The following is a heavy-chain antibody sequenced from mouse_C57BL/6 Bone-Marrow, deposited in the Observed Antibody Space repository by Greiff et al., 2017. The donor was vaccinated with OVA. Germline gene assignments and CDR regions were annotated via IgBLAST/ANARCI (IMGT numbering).Heavy chain of an antibody. CDR1: GYTFTSYW. J-gene: IGHJ1*03. CDR2: IDPSDSYT. CDR3: ARYGGYYSWYFDV. D-gene: IGHD2-3*01. V-gene: IGHV1-50*01. Sequence: VKLQESGAELVKPGASVKLSCKASGYTFTSYWMQWVKQRPGQGLEWIGEIDPSDSYTNYNQKFKGKATLTVDTSSSTAYMQLSSLTSEDSAVYYCARYGGYYSWYFDVWGTGTTVTVSS.